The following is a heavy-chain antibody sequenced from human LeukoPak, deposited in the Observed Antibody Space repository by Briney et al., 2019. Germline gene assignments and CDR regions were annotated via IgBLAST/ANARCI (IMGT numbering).Heavy chain of an antibody. CDR3: ARVGLTAVRGLLDY. CDR1: GYSISSGYY. J-gene: IGHJ4*02. D-gene: IGHD3-10*01. CDR2: IYHSGST. Sequence: SETLSLTCTVSGYSISSGYYWGWIRQPPGKGLEWIGSIYHSGSTYYNPSLKSRVTISVDTSKNQFSLKLSSVTAADTAVYYCARVGLTAVRGLLDYWGQGTLVTVSS. V-gene: IGHV4-38-2*02.